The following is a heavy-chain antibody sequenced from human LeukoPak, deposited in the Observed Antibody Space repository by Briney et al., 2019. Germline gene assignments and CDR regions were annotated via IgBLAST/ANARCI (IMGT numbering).Heavy chain of an antibody. CDR3: AREFTSGWIDY. V-gene: IGHV3-21*01. CDR2: ISSSGTYI. J-gene: IGHJ4*02. D-gene: IGHD6-19*01. Sequence: GGSLRLSCVASGFTFSYFGMNWVRQAPGKGLEWVSSISSSGTYIYSTDSVKGRFTISRDNAKNSLYLLMNSLRAEDTAVYYCAREFTSGWIDYWGQGTLVTVSS. CDR1: GFTFSYFG.